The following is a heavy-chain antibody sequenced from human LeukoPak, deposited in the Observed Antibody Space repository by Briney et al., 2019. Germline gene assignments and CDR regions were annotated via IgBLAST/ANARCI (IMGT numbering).Heavy chain of an antibody. CDR1: GFTFSSNW. Sequence: GGSLRLSCAASGFTFSSNWMYWVRQAPGKGLVWVSYISSDGSSTSYADSVKGRFTISRDNAKNTLYVQMNSLRADDTAVYYCARGRPGNYFDYWGQGTLVTVSS. D-gene: IGHD1-26*01. J-gene: IGHJ4*02. V-gene: IGHV3-74*01. CDR3: ARGRPGNYFDY. CDR2: ISSDGSST.